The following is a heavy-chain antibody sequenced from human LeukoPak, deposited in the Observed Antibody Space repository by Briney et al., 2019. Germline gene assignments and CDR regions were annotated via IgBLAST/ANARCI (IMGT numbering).Heavy chain of an antibody. D-gene: IGHD3-22*01. CDR1: GGSISSSSYY. J-gene: IGHJ4*02. V-gene: IGHV4-39*07. CDR3: ARTYYDSSHGVDY. Sequence: SETLSLTCTVSGGSISSSSYYWGWIRQPPGKGLEWIGSIYYSGSTYYSPSLKSRVTISVDTSKNQFSLKLSSVTAADTAVYYCARTYYDSSHGVDYWGQGTLVTVSS. CDR2: IYYSGST.